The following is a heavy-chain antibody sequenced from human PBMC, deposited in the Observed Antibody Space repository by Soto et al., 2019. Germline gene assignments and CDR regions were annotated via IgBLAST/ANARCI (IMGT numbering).Heavy chain of an antibody. Sequence: ASVKVSCKVSGYTLTELSMHWVRQAPGKGLEWMGGFDPEDGETIYAQKFQGRVTMTEDTSTDTAYMELSSLRSEDTAVYYCATGLTYYYGSGPYDYWGQGTLVTVSS. CDR1: GYTLTELS. D-gene: IGHD3-10*01. J-gene: IGHJ4*02. CDR3: ATGLTYYYGSGPYDY. CDR2: FDPEDGET. V-gene: IGHV1-24*01.